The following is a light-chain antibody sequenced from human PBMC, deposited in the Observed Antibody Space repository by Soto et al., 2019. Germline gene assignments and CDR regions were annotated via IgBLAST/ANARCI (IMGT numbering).Light chain of an antibody. CDR1: SSNIGAGYD. J-gene: IGLJ2*01. Sequence: QAVVTQPPSVSGAPGQRVTISCTGSSSNIGAGYDVHWYQQLPGTAPKLLIYGNSNRPSGVPDRFSGSKSGTSASLAITGLQAEDEADYYCQYYDSRLSVVFGGGTQLTVL. CDR3: QYYDSRLSVV. V-gene: IGLV1-40*01. CDR2: GNS.